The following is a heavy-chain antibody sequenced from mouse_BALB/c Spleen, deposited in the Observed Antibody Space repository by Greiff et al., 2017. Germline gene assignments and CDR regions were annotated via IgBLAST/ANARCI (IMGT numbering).Heavy chain of an antibody. CDR1: GFTFTDYY. V-gene: IGHV7-3*02. CDR3: ARGGGY. CDR2: IRNKANGYTT. J-gene: IGHJ2*01. Sequence: EVQVVESGGGLVQPGGSLRLSCATSGFTFTDYYMSWVRQPPGKALEWLGFIRNKANGYTTEYSASVKGRFTISRDNSQSILYLQMNTLRAEDSATYYCARGGGYWGQGTTLTVSS.